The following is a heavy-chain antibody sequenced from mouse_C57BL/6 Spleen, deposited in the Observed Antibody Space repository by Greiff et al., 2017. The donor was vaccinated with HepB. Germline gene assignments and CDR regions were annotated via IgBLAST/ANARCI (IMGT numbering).Heavy chain of an antibody. V-gene: IGHV1-64*01. CDR2: IHPNSGST. Sequence: VQRVESGAELVKPGASVKLSCKASGYTFTSYWMHWVKQRPGQGLEWIGMIHPNSGSTNYNEKFKSKATLTVDKSSSTAYMQLSSLTSEDSAVYYCAKIMTTVPHFDVWGTGTTVTVSS. CDR3: AKIMTTVPHFDV. D-gene: IGHD1-1*01. J-gene: IGHJ1*03. CDR1: GYTFTSYW.